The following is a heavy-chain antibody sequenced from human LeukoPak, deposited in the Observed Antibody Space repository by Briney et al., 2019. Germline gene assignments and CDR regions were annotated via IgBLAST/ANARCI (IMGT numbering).Heavy chain of an antibody. J-gene: IGHJ4*02. D-gene: IGHD3-3*01. Sequence: GGSLRLSCAASGFTFSNAWMSWVRHAPGKGLEWVGRIKSKTDGGTTDYAAPVKGRFTISRDDSKNTLYLQMNSLKTDDTAVYYCTTETIFGVVIRYWGQGTLVSVSS. CDR1: GFTFSNAW. V-gene: IGHV3-15*01. CDR3: TTETIFGVVIRY. CDR2: IKSKTDGGTT.